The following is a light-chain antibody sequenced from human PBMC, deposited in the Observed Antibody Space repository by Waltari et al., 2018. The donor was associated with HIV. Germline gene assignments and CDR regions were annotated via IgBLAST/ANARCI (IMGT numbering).Light chain of an antibody. CDR1: QSVSSN. Sequence: EIVLTQSPATLSVSPGERATLSCRASQSVSSNLAWYQQKPGQAPRLLIYGASTRATGMPARVSGSGSGTEFTLTITSLQSEDFAVYYCQQYNNWPYTFGQGTKLDIK. J-gene: IGKJ2*01. V-gene: IGKV3-15*01. CDR3: QQYNNWPYT. CDR2: GAS.